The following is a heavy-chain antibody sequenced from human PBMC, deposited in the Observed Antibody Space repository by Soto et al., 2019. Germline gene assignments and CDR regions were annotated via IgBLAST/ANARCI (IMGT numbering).Heavy chain of an antibody. Sequence: SQTLSLTCAISGDSVSSNSAAWNWIRQSPSRGLEWLGRTYYRSKWYNDYAVSVKSRITINPDTSKNQFSLQLNSVTPEDTAVYYCARVTGYSSGWYGAKEYYGMDVWGQGTTVTVSS. CDR1: GDSVSSNSAA. J-gene: IGHJ6*02. CDR3: ARVTGYSSGWYGAKEYYGMDV. D-gene: IGHD6-19*01. V-gene: IGHV6-1*01. CDR2: TYYRSKWYN.